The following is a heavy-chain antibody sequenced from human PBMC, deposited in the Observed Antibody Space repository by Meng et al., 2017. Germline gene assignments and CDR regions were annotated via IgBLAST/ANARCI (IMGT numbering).Heavy chain of an antibody. D-gene: IGHD1-1*01. Sequence: EVQVVEVVGGLVRAGGALRLSWAAFGCNLNNYWMEWCRQVAEEGRVWVALISGDGSIPNYSDFVKGRFIISRNNAKNTLYLQMNSLRHEDTVVYYCLDEAPRSDYWGQGSLVTVSS. CDR1: GCNLNNYW. V-gene: IGHV3-74*01. CDR2: ISGDGSIP. CDR3: LDEAPRSDY. J-gene: IGHJ4*02.